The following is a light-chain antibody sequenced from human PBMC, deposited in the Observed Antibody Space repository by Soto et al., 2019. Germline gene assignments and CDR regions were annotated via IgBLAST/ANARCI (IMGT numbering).Light chain of an antibody. CDR3: QQYGSSPPYT. CDR1: QSVSSSY. J-gene: IGKJ1*01. V-gene: IGKV3-20*01. Sequence: EIVLTQSPGTLSLSPGERATLSCRASQSVSSSYLACYQQKPGQAPRLLIYGASSRATGIPDRFSGSGSGTDFTLTISRLEPEDFAVYYCQQYGSSPPYTFGQGTKVEIK. CDR2: GAS.